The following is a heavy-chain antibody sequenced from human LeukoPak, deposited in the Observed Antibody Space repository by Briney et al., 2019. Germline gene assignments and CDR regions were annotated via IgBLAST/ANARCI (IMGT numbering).Heavy chain of an antibody. CDR2: IIPIFGTA. Sequence: GASVKVSCKASGGTFSSYAISWVRQAPGQGLEWMGGIIPIFGTANYAQKFQGRVTITADKSTSTAYMELSSLRSEDTAVYYCARVGDYYDSSGYPRYYFDYWGQGTLVTVSS. CDR3: ARVGDYYDSSGYPRYYFDY. V-gene: IGHV1-69*06. J-gene: IGHJ4*02. D-gene: IGHD3-22*01. CDR1: GGTFSSYA.